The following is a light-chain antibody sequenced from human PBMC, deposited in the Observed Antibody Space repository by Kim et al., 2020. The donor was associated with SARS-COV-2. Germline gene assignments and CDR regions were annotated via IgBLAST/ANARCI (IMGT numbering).Light chain of an antibody. Sequence: SKHPGQRATLPCRASHSVSSNLAWYQQKPGQAPRLLIDGASTRATGIPARFSGSGSGTQFTLTISSLQSEDFAVYYCHQYNNWPLTFGGGTKVEI. V-gene: IGKV3-15*01. J-gene: IGKJ4*01. CDR3: HQYNNWPLT. CDR2: GAS. CDR1: HSVSSN.